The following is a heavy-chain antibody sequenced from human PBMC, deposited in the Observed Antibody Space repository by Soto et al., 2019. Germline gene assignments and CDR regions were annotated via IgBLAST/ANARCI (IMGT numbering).Heavy chain of an antibody. D-gene: IGHD3-10*01. CDR1: GYTFTSYD. CDR3: ASSRRYYGSGPGNYYYYGMDV. V-gene: IGHV1-8*01. Sequence: GASVKVSCKASGYTFTSYDINWVRQATGQGLEWMGWMNPNSGNTGYAQKFQGRVTMTRNTSISTAYMELSSVTAADTAVYYCASSRRYYGSGPGNYYYYGMDVWGQGTTVTVSS. J-gene: IGHJ6*02. CDR2: MNPNSGNT.